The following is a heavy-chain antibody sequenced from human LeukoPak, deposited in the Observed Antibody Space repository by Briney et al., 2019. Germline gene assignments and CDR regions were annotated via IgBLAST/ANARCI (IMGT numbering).Heavy chain of an antibody. Sequence: PGASVKLSCKTSGYTFSSYGIAWVRQAPGQGLEWMGLISAYNGKTNYAQNLQGRVTMTTDTSTSTGYIELRSLRSDDTAVYYCAREGALHDIGDHYLSLFDPWGQGTLVSVSS. CDR2: ISAYNGKT. CDR3: AREGALHDIGDHYLSLFDP. D-gene: IGHD3-22*01. J-gene: IGHJ5*02. V-gene: IGHV1-18*01. CDR1: GYTFSSYG.